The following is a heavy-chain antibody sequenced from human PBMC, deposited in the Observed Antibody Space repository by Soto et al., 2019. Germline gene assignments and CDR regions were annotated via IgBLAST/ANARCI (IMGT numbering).Heavy chain of an antibody. J-gene: IGHJ4*02. V-gene: IGHV4-4*02. Sequence: SETLSLTCDVSGGSVSSYNWWNWVRQPPGKGLEWIGEIYHSGSTNYNPSLGSRVITSLDMSKNHFSLELSSVTAADTAVYYCARGGGYYFDYWGRGILVTV. CDR2: IYHSGST. CDR3: ARGGGYYFDY. D-gene: IGHD3-16*01. CDR1: GGSVSSYNW.